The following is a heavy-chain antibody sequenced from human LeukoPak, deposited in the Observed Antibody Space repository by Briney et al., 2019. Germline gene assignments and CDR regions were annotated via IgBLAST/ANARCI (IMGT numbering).Heavy chain of an antibody. Sequence: SDTLSLPCTVSGGSISSSSYYWGWIRQPPGKGLEWIGSIYYSGSTYYNPSLKSRVTRSVDTSKNQFSLKLSSVTAADTAVYYCARRRVGATANFDYWGQGTLVTVSS. V-gene: IGHV4-39*01. J-gene: IGHJ4*02. D-gene: IGHD1-26*01. CDR2: IYYSGST. CDR3: ARRRVGATANFDY. CDR1: GGSISSSSYY.